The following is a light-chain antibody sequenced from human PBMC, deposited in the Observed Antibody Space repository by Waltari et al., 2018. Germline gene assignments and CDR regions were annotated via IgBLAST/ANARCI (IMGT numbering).Light chain of an antibody. V-gene: IGLV2-14*03. CDR1: STPVGVYNH. CDR3: SSYTSSSPNYV. CDR2: DVS. J-gene: IGLJ1*01. Sequence: QSALPQPASVSGSPGHSIPIPGTGTSTPVGVYNHLSWYQQHPDKAPKPMIYDVSNRPSGVSNRFSGSKSGNTASLTISGLQADDEADYYCSSYTSSSPNYVFGTGTKVTVL.